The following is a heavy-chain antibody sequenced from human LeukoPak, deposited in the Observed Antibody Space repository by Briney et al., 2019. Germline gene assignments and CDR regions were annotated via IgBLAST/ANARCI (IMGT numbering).Heavy chain of an antibody. CDR3: AKTAHSSSWTGYYYGMDV. D-gene: IGHD6-13*01. J-gene: IGHJ6*02. CDR2: ISYDGSNK. Sequence: GGSLRLSCAASGFTFSSYAMHWVRQAPGKGLEWVAVISYDGSNKYYADSVKGRFTISRGNSKNTLYLQMNSLRAEDTAVYYCAKTAHSSSWTGYYYGMDVWGQGTTATVSS. V-gene: IGHV3-30*04. CDR1: GFTFSSYA.